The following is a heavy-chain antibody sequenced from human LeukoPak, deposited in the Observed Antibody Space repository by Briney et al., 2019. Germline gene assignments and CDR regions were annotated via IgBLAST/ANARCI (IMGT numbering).Heavy chain of an antibody. CDR2: IYHSGST. J-gene: IGHJ4*02. CDR1: GFTFSGYS. Sequence: GSLRLSCAASGFTFSGYSMNWVRQAPGKGLEWIGEIYHSGSTNYNPSLKSRVTISVDKSKNQFSLKLSSVTAADTAVYYCARVGDYGGNSIDYWGQGTLVTVSS. CDR3: ARVGDYGGNSIDY. V-gene: IGHV4-4*02. D-gene: IGHD4-23*01.